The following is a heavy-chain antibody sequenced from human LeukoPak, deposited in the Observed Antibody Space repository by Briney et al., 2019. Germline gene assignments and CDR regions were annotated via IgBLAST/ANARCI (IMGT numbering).Heavy chain of an antibody. CDR3: ASAYCGGDCTPYWYFDL. CDR2: IYYIGNT. Sequence: PSQTLSLTCTVSGGSISSGDYYWSWIRQPPGKSLEWIGYIYYIGNTFYNPSLKSRVTISVDTSKNQFSLKLSSVTAADTAVYYCASAYCGGDCTPYWYFDLWGRGTLVTVSS. CDR1: GGSISSGDYY. D-gene: IGHD2-21*02. V-gene: IGHV4-30-4*01. J-gene: IGHJ2*01.